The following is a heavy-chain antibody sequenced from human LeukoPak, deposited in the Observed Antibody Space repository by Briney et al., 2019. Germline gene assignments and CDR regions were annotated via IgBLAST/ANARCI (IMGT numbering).Heavy chain of an antibody. J-gene: IGHJ3*02. CDR3: ARHTPGLWFGDNDAFDI. V-gene: IGHV5-10-1*01. Sequence: GESLRISCKGSGYSFNSYWISWVRQMPGKGLEWMGRIDPSDSYTNYSPSFQGHVTISADKSISTAYLQWSSLKASDTAMYYCARHTPGLWFGDNDAFDIWGQGTIVTVSS. CDR1: GYSFNSYW. CDR2: IDPSDSYT. D-gene: IGHD3-10*01.